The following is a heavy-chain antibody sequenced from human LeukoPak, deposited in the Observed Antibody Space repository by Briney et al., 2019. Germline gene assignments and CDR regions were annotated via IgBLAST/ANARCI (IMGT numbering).Heavy chain of an antibody. Sequence: GGSLRLSCVASGFPFSSYWMTWVRQAPGKGLEWVANIKQDGSKKSYVDSVKGRFTISRDNSKNTLYLQMNSLRAEDTAVYYCAKGATVTRKFDYWGQGTLVTVSS. CDR2: IKQDGSKK. D-gene: IGHD4-17*01. J-gene: IGHJ4*02. V-gene: IGHV3-7*03. CDR1: GFPFSSYW. CDR3: AKGATVTRKFDY.